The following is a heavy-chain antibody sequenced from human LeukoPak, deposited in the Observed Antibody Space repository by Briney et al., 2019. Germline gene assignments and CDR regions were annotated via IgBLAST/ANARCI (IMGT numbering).Heavy chain of an antibody. J-gene: IGHJ2*01. Sequence: SETLSLTCTVSGGSISGYYWSWIRQPAGKGLEWIGRIYTSGSTTYNPSFKSRVTMSVNTSKKQFSLNMTTVPAADTAVYFCARRASPNWYFDLWGRGTLVTVSS. V-gene: IGHV4-4*07. CDR3: ARRASPNWYFDL. CDR2: IYTSGST. CDR1: GGSISGYY. D-gene: IGHD3-16*01.